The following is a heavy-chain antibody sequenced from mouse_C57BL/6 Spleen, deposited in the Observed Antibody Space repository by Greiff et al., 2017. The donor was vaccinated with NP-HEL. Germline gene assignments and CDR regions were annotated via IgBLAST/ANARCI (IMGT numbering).Heavy chain of an antibody. J-gene: IGHJ4*01. V-gene: IGHV1-59*01. D-gene: IGHD3-2*02. CDR1: GYTFTSYW. Sequence: VQLQQPGAELVRPGTSVKLSCKASGYTFTSYWMHWVKQRPGQGLEWIGVIDPSDSYTNYNQKFKGKATLTVDTSSSTAYMQLSSLTSEDSAVYYCARRLRLQDYAMDYWGQGTSVTVSS. CDR3: ARRLRLQDYAMDY. CDR2: IDPSDSYT.